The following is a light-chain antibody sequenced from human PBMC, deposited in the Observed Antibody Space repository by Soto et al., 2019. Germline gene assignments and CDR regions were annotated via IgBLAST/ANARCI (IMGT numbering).Light chain of an antibody. J-gene: IGKJ1*01. Sequence: VHMTQSPSSVSASVGDRVTMTCRASQGINSWLAWYQQKKGQAPKLLIYAASNLHSGVPSRFSGSGYGTEFNLTISRLQSEDFALYYCQQYNDRPLTFGQGTKVDIK. CDR2: AAS. CDR1: QGINSW. CDR3: QQYNDRPLT. V-gene: IGKV1-12*01.